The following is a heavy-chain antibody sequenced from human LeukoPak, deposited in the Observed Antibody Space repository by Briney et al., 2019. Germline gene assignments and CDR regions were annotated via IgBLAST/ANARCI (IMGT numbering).Heavy chain of an antibody. CDR1: GGSFSGYY. CDR3: ARGHVGSYAYYYYYGMDV. CDR2: INHSGST. Sequence: SETLSLTCAVYGGSFSGYYWSWIRQPPKKGLEWIGEINHSGSTNYNPSLKSRVTISVDTSKNQFSLKVKSVTAADTAVYYCARGHVGSYAYYYYYGMDVWGQGTTVTVSS. J-gene: IGHJ6*02. V-gene: IGHV4-34*01. D-gene: IGHD2-8*01.